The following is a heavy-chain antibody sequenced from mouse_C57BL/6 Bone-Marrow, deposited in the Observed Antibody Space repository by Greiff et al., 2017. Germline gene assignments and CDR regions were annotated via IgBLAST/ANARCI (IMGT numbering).Heavy chain of an antibody. V-gene: IGHV1-26*01. CDR3: ARGRLELDY. CDR2: INPNNGGT. CDR1: GYTFTDYY. D-gene: IGHD1-1*01. J-gene: IGHJ2*01. Sequence: EVQLQQSGPELVKPGASVKISCKASGYTFTDYYMNWVKQSHGKSLEWIGDINPNNGGTSYNQKFKGKATLTVDKSSSTAYMELRSLTSEDSAVYYCARGRLELDYWGQGTTLTVSS.